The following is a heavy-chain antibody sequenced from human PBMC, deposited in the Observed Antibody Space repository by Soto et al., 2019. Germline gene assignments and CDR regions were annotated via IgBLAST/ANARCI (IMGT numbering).Heavy chain of an antibody. J-gene: IGHJ6*02. Sequence: EVQLVESGGGLVQPGRSLRLSCAASGFTFDDYAMHWVRHAPGKGLEWVSGISWNSGSIGYADSVKGRFTISRDNAKNSLYLQMNSLRAEDTALYYCAKDAHPDIVPPTPDDYGRDVWGQGTTVTVSS. V-gene: IGHV3-9*01. CDR2: ISWNSGSI. CDR1: GFTFDDYA. CDR3: AKDAHPDIVPPTPDDYGRDV. D-gene: IGHD2-15*01.